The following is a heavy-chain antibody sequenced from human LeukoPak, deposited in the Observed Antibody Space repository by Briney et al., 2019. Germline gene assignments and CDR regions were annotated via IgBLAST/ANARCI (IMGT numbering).Heavy chain of an antibody. V-gene: IGHV3-48*01. CDR1: GFTFSSYS. CDR2: ISSSSSTI. D-gene: IGHD4-17*01. CDR3: ARGVTSIDY. Sequence: GGSLRLSCAASGFTFSSYSMNWVRQAPGKGLEWVSYISSSSSTIYYADSVKGRFTISRDDAKNSLYLQMNSLRAEDTAVYYCARGVTSIDYWGQGTLVTVSS. J-gene: IGHJ4*02.